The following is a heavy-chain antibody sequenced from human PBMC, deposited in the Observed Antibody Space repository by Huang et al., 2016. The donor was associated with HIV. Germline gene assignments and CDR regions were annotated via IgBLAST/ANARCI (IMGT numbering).Heavy chain of an antibody. CDR2: INHSGST. V-gene: IGHV4-34*01. CDR3: ARGLHYGGNSGY. D-gene: IGHD4-17*01. Sequence: QVQLQQWGAGLLKPSETLSLTCAVYGGSFSGYYWSWIRQPPGKGLEWIGEINHSGSTNYNPSRKSRGTTSVDTSKNQFSLKLNSVTAADTAAYYCARGLHYGGNSGYWGQGTLVTVSS. CDR1: GGSFSGYY. J-gene: IGHJ4*02.